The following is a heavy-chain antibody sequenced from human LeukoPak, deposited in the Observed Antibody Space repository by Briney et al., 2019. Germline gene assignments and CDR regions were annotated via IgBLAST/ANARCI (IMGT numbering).Heavy chain of an antibody. Sequence: PSETLSLTCAVYGGSFSGYYWSWLRQPPGKGLEWIGEINHSGSTKYNPSLKSRVTISVDTSKNQFSLKLSSVTAADTAVYYCARRVGRWFGERAYYYNYMDVWGRGTTVTVSS. CDR1: GGSFSGYY. CDR2: INHSGST. CDR3: ARRVGRWFGERAYYYNYMDV. J-gene: IGHJ6*03. D-gene: IGHD3-10*01. V-gene: IGHV4-34*01.